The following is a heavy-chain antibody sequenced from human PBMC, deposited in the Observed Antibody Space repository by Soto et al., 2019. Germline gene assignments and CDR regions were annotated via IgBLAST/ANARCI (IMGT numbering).Heavy chain of an antibody. Sequence: PGGSLRLSCAASGFTFSSYTMNWVRQAPGKGLEWVSLISARGGSTYYADSVKGRFTISRDNSKNTVYLQMNSLRDEDTAVYYCARVKDDYSGYDFYGMDVWGQGTTVTVSS. CDR1: GFTFSSYT. D-gene: IGHD5-12*01. CDR2: ISARGGST. J-gene: IGHJ6*02. V-gene: IGHV3-23*01. CDR3: ARVKDDYSGYDFYGMDV.